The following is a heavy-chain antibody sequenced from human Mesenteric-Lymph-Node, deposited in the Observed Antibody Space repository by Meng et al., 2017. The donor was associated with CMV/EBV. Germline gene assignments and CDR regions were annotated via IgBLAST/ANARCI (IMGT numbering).Heavy chain of an antibody. D-gene: IGHD6-6*01. CDR1: GGSISTYY. V-gene: IGHV4-59*01. J-gene: IGHJ4*02. Sequence: GSLRLSCTVSGGSISTYYWSWIRQPPGKGLEWIGYIYYGGSANYSPSLKSRVTISVDTSKNQFSLKLSSVTPADTAVYYCARHYSSSSWAFDYWGQGTLVTVSS. CDR2: IYYGGSA. CDR3: ARHYSSSSWAFDY.